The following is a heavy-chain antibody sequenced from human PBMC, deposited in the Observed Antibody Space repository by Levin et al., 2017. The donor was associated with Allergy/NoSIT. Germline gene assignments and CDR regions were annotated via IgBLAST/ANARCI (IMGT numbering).Heavy chain of an antibody. D-gene: IGHD2-2*01. V-gene: IGHV3-48*01. Sequence: GGSLRLSCAASGFTFSSYSMNWVRQAPGKGLEWVSYISSSSSTIYYADSVKGRFTISRDNAKNSLYLQMNSLRAEDTAVYYCAREGSPAATVRTYWYFDRWGRGTLVTVSS. CDR3: AREGSPAATVRTYWYFDR. CDR1: GFTFSSYS. CDR2: ISSSSSTI. J-gene: IGHJ2*01.